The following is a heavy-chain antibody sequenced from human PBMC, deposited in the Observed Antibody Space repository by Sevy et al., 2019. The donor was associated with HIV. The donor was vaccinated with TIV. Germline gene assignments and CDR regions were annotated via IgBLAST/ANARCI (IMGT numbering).Heavy chain of an antibody. D-gene: IGHD2-15*01. V-gene: IGHV1-69*13. CDR1: GGTFSSYA. CDR2: IIPIFGTA. J-gene: IGHJ5*02. CDR3: ATSVVAATSLNWFDP. Sequence: ASVKVSCKASGGTFSSYAISWVRQAPGQGLEWMGGIIPIFGTANYAQKFQGRVTITADESTITAYMELSSLRSEDTAVYYCATSVVAATSLNWFDPWGQGTLVTVSS.